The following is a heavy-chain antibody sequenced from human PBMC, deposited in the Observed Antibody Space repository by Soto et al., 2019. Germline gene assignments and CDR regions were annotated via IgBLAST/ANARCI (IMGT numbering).Heavy chain of an antibody. D-gene: IGHD1-20*01. V-gene: IGHV1-3*01. CDR1: GYTFTSYA. Sequence: QVQLVQSGAEVKKPGASVKVSCKASGYTFTSYAMHWVRQAPGQRLEWMGWINAGNGNTKYSQKFQGRVTITRDTAASKAYMELSSRRSEDPAVYYCAREELSGNWGQGTLVTVSS. CDR2: INAGNGNT. J-gene: IGHJ4*02. CDR3: AREELSGN.